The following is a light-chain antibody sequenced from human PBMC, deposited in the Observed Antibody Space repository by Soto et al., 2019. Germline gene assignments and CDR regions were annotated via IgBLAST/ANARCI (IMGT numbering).Light chain of an antibody. CDR1: KLGDKY. CDR2: HDS. J-gene: IGLJ2*01. V-gene: IGLV3-1*01. Sequence: SYELTQPPSVSVSPGQTASITCYGDKLGDKYACWYQQKPGQSPVLVIYHDSKRASGIPERFSGANSGNTAALTISWTQAMDEAGYYCQAWDSSYVVFGGGTKRTGL. CDR3: QAWDSSYVV.